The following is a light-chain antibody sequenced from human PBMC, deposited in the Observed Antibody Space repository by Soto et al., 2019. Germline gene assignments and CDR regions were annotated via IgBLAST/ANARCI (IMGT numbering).Light chain of an antibody. CDR3: QQYSSYWT. Sequence: DIQMTQSPSALSASVGDRVTITCRASHSISSWLAWYQQKPGKAPKLLIYKASSLERGVPSRFSGGGSGTEITLTISSLQPDDFASYCCQQYSSYWTFGQGTKVEIK. J-gene: IGKJ1*01. V-gene: IGKV1-5*03. CDR2: KAS. CDR1: HSISSW.